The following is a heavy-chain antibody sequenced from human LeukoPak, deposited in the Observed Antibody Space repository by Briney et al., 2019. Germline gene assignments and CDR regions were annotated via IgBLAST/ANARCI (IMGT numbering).Heavy chain of an antibody. CDR1: GFTFYDYA. J-gene: IGHJ6*03. V-gene: IGHV3-9*01. CDR2: ISWNSGSI. CDR3: AKGAGNYYYYYMDV. D-gene: IGHD1-26*01. Sequence: PGGSLRLSCAASGFTFYDYAMHWVRQAPGKGLEGVSGISWNSGSIVYADSVKGRFTISRDNAKNSLYLQMNSLRAEDTALYYCAKGAGNYYYYYMDVWGKGTTVTISS.